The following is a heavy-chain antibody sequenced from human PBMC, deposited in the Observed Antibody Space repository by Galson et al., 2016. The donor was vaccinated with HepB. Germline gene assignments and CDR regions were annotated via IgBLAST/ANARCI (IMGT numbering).Heavy chain of an antibody. CDR2: IYSGGGT. J-gene: IGHJ5*02. CDR3: GTESYLKGHSIVVAAPSQT. Sequence: SLRLSCAASGFTFSDHYMDWVRQAPGKGLEWVSVIYSGGGTYYADSVQGRFTISRDNSKNTVFLEMNSLRAEDTAVYYCGTESYLKGHSIVVAAPSQTWGRGTLVTVSS. CDR1: GFTFSDHY. D-gene: IGHD2-15*01. V-gene: IGHV3-53*01.